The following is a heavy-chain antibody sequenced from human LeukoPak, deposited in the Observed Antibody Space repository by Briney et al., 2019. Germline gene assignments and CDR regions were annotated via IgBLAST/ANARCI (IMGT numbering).Heavy chain of an antibody. Sequence: QPGGSLRLSCAASGFTLSTRYMTWVRQVPGKGLDWVSVIYTDGSTFYADSVKGRFTISRDNAKNSLYLQMNSLRAEDTAVYYCARDNVYGSGSYHWGQGTLVTVSS. CDR2: IYTDGST. J-gene: IGHJ4*02. CDR3: ARDNVYGSGSYH. D-gene: IGHD3-10*01. V-gene: IGHV3-53*01. CDR1: GFTLSTRY.